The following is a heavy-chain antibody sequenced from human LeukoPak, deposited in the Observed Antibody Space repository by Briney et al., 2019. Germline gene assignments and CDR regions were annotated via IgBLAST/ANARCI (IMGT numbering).Heavy chain of an antibody. D-gene: IGHD1-26*01. J-gene: IGHJ5*02. CDR2: INPNSGGT. CDR3: ARDESSDPSQGP. V-gene: IGHV1-2*02. CDR1: GYTFTGYY. Sequence: GASVKVSCKASGYTFTGYYMHWVRQATGQGLEWMGWINPNSGGTNYAQKFQGRVTMTRDTSISTAYMELSRLRSDDTAVYYCARDESSDPSQGPWGQGTLVTVSS.